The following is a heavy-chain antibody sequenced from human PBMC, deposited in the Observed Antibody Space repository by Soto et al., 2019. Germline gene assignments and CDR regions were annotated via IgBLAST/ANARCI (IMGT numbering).Heavy chain of an antibody. J-gene: IGHJ4*02. CDR3: ARGASGYYDSTGYYSPYYFDY. CDR1: GGSFSGYY. Sequence: SETLSLTCAVYGGSFSGYYWSWIRQPPGKGLEWIGEINHSGSTNYNPSLKSRVTISVDTSKNQFSLKLSSVTAADTAVYYCARGASGYYDSTGYYSPYYFDYWGQGTLVT. D-gene: IGHD3-22*01. V-gene: IGHV4-34*01. CDR2: INHSGST.